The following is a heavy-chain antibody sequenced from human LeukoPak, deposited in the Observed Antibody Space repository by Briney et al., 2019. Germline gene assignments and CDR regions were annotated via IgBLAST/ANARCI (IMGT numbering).Heavy chain of an antibody. D-gene: IGHD4-17*01. CDR2: ISAYNGNT. V-gene: IGHV1-18*01. Sequence: ASVKVSYKASGYTFTSYGISWVRQAPGQGLEWMGWISAYNGNTNYAQKLQGRVTMTTDTSTSTAYMELRSLRSDDTAVYYCARDALTYGDRNYYFDYWGQGTLVTVSS. CDR1: GYTFTSYG. J-gene: IGHJ4*02. CDR3: ARDALTYGDRNYYFDY.